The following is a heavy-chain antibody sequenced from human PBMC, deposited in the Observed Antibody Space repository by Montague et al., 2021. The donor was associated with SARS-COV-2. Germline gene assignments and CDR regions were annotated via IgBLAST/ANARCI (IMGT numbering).Heavy chain of an antibody. D-gene: IGHD6-13*01. CDR3: VRAFSNSFKWFDP. CDR1: GFTLSAYW. Sequence: SLRLSCAASGFTLSAYWMHWVRQAPGQGLEWAARIRADGTTTNYAYSVXGRFTISRDNAQDTVYLHMTTLTAEDTAVYYCVRAFSNSFKWFDPWGQGTLVTVSS. V-gene: IGHV3-74*01. CDR2: IRADGTTT. J-gene: IGHJ5*02.